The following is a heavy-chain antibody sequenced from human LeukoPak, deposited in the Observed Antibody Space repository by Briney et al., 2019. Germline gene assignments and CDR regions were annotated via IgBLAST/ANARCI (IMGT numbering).Heavy chain of an antibody. CDR1: GYSFTSYW. D-gene: IGHD5-12*01. Sequence: GSSLKSSSKGFGYSFTSYWICWVRQLPGKGVERLIIIYPGDSDTSYNTSFRGQVTISAAKSISTAKLQWSSRKASDTAMYYCARQGGGYEPTYFDYWGQGTLVTVSS. CDR3: ARQGGGYEPTYFDY. CDR2: IYPGDSDT. V-gene: IGHV5-51*01. J-gene: IGHJ4*02.